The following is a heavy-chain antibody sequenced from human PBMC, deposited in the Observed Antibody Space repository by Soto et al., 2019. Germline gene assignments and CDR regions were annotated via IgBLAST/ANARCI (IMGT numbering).Heavy chain of an antibody. Sequence: ASVKVSCKASGYTFTSYGISWVRQAPGQGLEWMGWISAYNGNTNYAQKLQGRVTMTTDTSTSTAYMELRSLRSDDTAVYYCARDGQWLAFYYYYYGMDVWGQGTTVTVSS. V-gene: IGHV1-18*04. CDR2: ISAYNGNT. CDR1: GYTFTSYG. J-gene: IGHJ6*02. CDR3: ARDGQWLAFYYYYYGMDV. D-gene: IGHD6-19*01.